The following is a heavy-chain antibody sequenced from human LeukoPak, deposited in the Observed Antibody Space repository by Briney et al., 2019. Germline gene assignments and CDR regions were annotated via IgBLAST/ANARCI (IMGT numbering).Heavy chain of an antibody. Sequence: GGSLRLSCAASGFTFSSYAMSWVRQAPGKGLEWVSAISGSGGSTYYADSVKGRFTISRDNSKNTLYLRMNSLRAEDTAVYYCAKDDCSGGSCYLIYFDYWGQGTLVTVSS. CDR1: GFTFSSYA. V-gene: IGHV3-23*01. D-gene: IGHD2-15*01. J-gene: IGHJ4*02. CDR3: AKDDCSGGSCYLIYFDY. CDR2: ISGSGGST.